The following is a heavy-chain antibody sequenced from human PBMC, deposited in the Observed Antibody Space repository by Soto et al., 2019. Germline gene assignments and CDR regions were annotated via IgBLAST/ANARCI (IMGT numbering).Heavy chain of an antibody. D-gene: IGHD1-7*01. Sequence: ASVKVSCKASGYTFTSYGISWVRQAPGQGLEWMGWISAYNGNTNYAQKLQGRVTMTTDTSTSTAYMELRSLRSDDTAVYYCARDRGDVLGLITGTTYPFDYWGQGTLVTVSS. CDR2: ISAYNGNT. CDR1: GYTFTSYG. J-gene: IGHJ4*02. CDR3: ARDRGDVLGLITGTTYPFDY. V-gene: IGHV1-18*01.